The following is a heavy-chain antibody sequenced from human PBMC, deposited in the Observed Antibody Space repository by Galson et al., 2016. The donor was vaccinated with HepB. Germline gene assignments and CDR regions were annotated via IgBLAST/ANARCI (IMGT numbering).Heavy chain of an antibody. J-gene: IGHJ4*02. CDR3: ARMSYYDGSGYYAVIDY. D-gene: IGHD3-22*01. V-gene: IGHV2-70*01. Sequence: PALVKPTQTLTLTCTFSGFSLSTSTMCVSWIRQPPGKALEWLTLIDWDDDKYYSTSLKTRLTISKDTSKNQVVLTLTNEDPVDTATYYCARMSYYDGSGYYAVIDYWGQGTLVTVSS. CDR1: GFSLSTSTMC. CDR2: IDWDDDK.